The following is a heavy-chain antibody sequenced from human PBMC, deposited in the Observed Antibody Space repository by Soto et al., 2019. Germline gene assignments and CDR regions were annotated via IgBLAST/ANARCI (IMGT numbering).Heavy chain of an antibody. J-gene: IGHJ5*02. Sequence: PGWSLRLSCAASGFSFSISPMHWVRQAPGKGPEWVALISYDGTNKFYADSVKGRFTISRDNADNSLYLQMNSLRPDDTAVYYCARGASSSGWHWFDPWGQGTLVTVSS. CDR3: ARGASSSGWHWFDP. D-gene: IGHD6-19*01. CDR1: GFSFSISP. V-gene: IGHV3-30-3*01. CDR2: ISYDGTNK.